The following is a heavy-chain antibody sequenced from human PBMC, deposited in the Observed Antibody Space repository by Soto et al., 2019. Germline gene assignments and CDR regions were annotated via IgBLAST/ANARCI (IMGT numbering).Heavy chain of an antibody. CDR2: INANNGDT. Sequence: QVQLVQSGAEVKKPGASVKVSCKASGYTFTGHYIHWVRQAPGQGLEWMGWINANNGDTKYAQKFQGRVTMTRDTSISTAEMELSRLTSDDAAVYYCARETLAFDPWGQGTLVTVSS. CDR1: GYTFTGHY. D-gene: IGHD1-1*01. CDR3: ARETLAFDP. J-gene: IGHJ5*02. V-gene: IGHV1-2*02.